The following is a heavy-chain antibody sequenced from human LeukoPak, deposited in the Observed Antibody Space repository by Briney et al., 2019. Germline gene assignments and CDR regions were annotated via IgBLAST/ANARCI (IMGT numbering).Heavy chain of an antibody. CDR1: GGTFISYA. CDR3: AGSGSYYRAYYYMDV. CDR2: IIPIFGTA. D-gene: IGHD1-26*01. Sequence: GASVKVSCKASGGTFISYAISWVRQAPGQGLEWMGGIIPIFGTANYAQKFQGRVTITTDESTSTAYMELSSLRSEDTAVYYCAGSGSYYRAYYYMDVWGKGTTVTVSS. J-gene: IGHJ6*03. V-gene: IGHV1-69*05.